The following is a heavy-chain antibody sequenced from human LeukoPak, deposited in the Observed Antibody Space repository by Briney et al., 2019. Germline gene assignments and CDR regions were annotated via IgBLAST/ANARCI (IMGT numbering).Heavy chain of an antibody. Sequence: QPGGSLRLSCAASGFTFEDFAMHWVRQAPGKGLEWVSGITWNSAYMGYADSVKGRFTISRDNANNSVYLQMNSLRGEDTALYYCARDLRQQLHGWLDPWGQGTLVTVSS. V-gene: IGHV3-9*01. D-gene: IGHD6-13*01. J-gene: IGHJ5*02. CDR3: ARDLRQQLHGWLDP. CDR2: ITWNSAYM. CDR1: GFTFEDFA.